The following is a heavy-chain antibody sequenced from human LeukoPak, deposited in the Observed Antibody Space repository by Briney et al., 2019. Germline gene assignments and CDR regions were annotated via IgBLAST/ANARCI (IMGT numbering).Heavy chain of an antibody. J-gene: IGHJ4*02. CDR2: ISSSGSTI. D-gene: IGHD3-22*01. CDR3: AREGGAGYDSSGYYYFGY. V-gene: IGHV3-48*03. Sequence: GGSLRLSCAASGFTFSSYEMNWVRQAPGKGLEWVSYISSSGSTIYYADSVKGRFTISRDNAKNSLYLQMNSLRAEYTAVYYCAREGGAGYDSSGYYYFGYWGQGTLVTVSS. CDR1: GFTFSSYE.